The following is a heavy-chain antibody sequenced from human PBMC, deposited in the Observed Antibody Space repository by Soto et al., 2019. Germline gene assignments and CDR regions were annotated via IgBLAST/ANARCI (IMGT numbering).Heavy chain of an antibody. J-gene: IGHJ3*02. D-gene: IGHD2-2*01. CDR3: AKDVRSTNAFDI. Sequence: GVLRLSCAASGFTFSSYAMSWVRQAPGKGLEWVSAISGSGGSTYYADSVKGRFTISRDNSKNTLYLQMNSLRAEDTAVYYCAKDVRSTNAFDIWGQGTMVTVSS. CDR2: ISGSGGST. CDR1: GFTFSSYA. V-gene: IGHV3-23*01.